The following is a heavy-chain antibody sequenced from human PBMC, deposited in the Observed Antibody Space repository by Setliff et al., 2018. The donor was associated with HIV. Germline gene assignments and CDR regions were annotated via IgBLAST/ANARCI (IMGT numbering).Heavy chain of an antibody. Sequence: GASVKVSCKASGYTFTSYYLHWVRQAPGQGLEWMGLINPSGGSTTYAQKFLGRVTLTRDTSTSTVYMELSSLRSEDTAVYYCARGPWIQLWSSELDAFDTWGQGTMVTVSS. D-gene: IGHD5-18*01. CDR1: GYTFTSYY. V-gene: IGHV1-46*01. CDR3: ARGPWIQLWSSELDAFDT. CDR2: INPSGGST. J-gene: IGHJ3*02.